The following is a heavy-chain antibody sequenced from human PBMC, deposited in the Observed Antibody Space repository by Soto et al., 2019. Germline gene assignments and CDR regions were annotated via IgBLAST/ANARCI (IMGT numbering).Heavy chain of an antibody. Sequence: QVQLVQSGAEVKKPGSSVKVSCKASGGTFSSYAISWVRQAPGQGLEWMGGIIPIFGTADYAQKFQGRVTITADDFKSTAYMELSSLRTEDTAVYYCASHLGATHYYYAMDVWGQGTTVTVSS. V-gene: IGHV1-69*12. D-gene: IGHD3-16*01. CDR3: ASHLGATHYYYAMDV. CDR2: IIPIFGTA. J-gene: IGHJ6*02. CDR1: GGTFSSYA.